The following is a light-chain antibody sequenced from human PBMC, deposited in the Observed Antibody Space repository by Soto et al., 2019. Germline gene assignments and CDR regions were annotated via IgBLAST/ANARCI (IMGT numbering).Light chain of an antibody. CDR2: GGS. CDR1: RGVITN. J-gene: IGKJ5*01. Sequence: EIVMTQSPGTLSVSPGERATLACRASRGVITNLAWYQQKPGQAPRLLIYGGSSRATGIPVRFSGSGSETDFTLTISRLEPEDFAVYYCQQYGSSSITFGQGTRLEIK. CDR3: QQYGSSSIT. V-gene: IGKV3-20*01.